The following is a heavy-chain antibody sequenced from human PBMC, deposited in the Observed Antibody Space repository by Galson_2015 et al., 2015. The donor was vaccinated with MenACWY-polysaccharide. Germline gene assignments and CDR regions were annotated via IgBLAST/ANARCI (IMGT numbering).Heavy chain of an antibody. CDR2: MSSNGGA. CDR1: GASVSSTTDY. J-gene: IGHJ5*01. Sequence: GLVKPSETLSLTCTVSGASVSSTTDYWSWLRQPPGKGLEWIGFMSSNGGANRNPSLKSRVTISIDTSKNQFSLRLNSVTAADTAMYYCAREPTYSGSFGWFDSWGQGTLVTVSP. CDR3: AREPTYSGSFGWFDS. V-gene: IGHV4-61*01. D-gene: IGHD1-26*01.